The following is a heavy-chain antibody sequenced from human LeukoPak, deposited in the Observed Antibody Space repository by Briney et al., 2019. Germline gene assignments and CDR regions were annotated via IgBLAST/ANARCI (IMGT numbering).Heavy chain of an antibody. J-gene: IGHJ6*03. V-gene: IGHV4-34*01. Sequence: SETLSLTCAVYGGSFSGYCWTWIRQPPGKGLEWIGEINHSGSTNYNPSLKSRVTISVDTSKNQFSLKLRSVTAADTAVYYCARGGGAAAGHYYYYMDVWDIGTMVTVSS. CDR3: ARGGGAAAGHYYYYMDV. CDR2: INHSGST. D-gene: IGHD6-13*01. CDR1: GGSFSGYC.